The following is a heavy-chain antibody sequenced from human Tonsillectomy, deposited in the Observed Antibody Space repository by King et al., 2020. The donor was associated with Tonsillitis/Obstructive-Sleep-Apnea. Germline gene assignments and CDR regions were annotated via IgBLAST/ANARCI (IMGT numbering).Heavy chain of an antibody. D-gene: IGHD3-10*01. J-gene: IGHJ4*02. CDR3: ARDPHGSGFDY. V-gene: IGHV3-21*01. Sequence: VQLVESGGGLVKPGGSLRLSCAASGFTFSSYSMNWVRQAPGKGPEWVSSISSSSSYIYYADSVKGRFTISRDNAKNSLYLQMNGLRAEDTAVYYCARDPHGSGFDYWGQGTPVTVSS. CDR1: GFTFSSYS. CDR2: ISSSSSYI.